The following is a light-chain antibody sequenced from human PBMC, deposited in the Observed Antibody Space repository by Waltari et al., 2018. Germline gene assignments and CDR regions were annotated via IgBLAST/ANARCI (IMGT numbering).Light chain of an antibody. CDR2: DNI. J-gene: IGLJ3*02. V-gene: IGLV1-40*01. CDR3: QSYDSSLRARV. CDR1: ISTLGAGYG. Sequence: QSVLTQPPSVSGPPGPRVTLSCPGTISTLGAGYGVTWYQHLPGTAPKLRTYDNINRFSGVPDRFSGSKSGTSASLAITGLQADDEADYYCQSYDSSLRARVFGGGTKLTVL.